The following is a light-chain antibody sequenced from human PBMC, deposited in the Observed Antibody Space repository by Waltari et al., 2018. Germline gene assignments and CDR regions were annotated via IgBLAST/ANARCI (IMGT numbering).Light chain of an antibody. J-gene: IGLJ2*01. CDR2: FQSDSDK. CDR1: SGINVGTYR. CDR3: AIWYSSAWV. Sequence: QPVLTQPTSLSASPGASARFPCTLHSGINVGTYRIYWYQQKPGSLPRYLLRFQSDSDKQLGSGVPSRFSGSKEPSTNAGLLLISGLQSEDEADYYCAIWYSSAWVFGGGTKLTVL. V-gene: IGLV5-39*01.